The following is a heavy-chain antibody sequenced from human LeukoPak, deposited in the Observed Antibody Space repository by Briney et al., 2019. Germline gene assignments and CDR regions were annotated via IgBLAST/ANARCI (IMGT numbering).Heavy chain of an antibody. D-gene: IGHD6-19*01. CDR1: GYSFTSYW. V-gene: IGHV5-51*01. Sequence: GESLKISCKGSGYSFTSYWIGWVRQMPGKGLEWMGIIYPGDSDTRYSPSFQGQVTISADKSISTAYLQWSSLKASDTAMYYCARISSSGWYAGGFDYWGQGTLVTVSS. J-gene: IGHJ4*02. CDR3: ARISSSGWYAGGFDY. CDR2: IYPGDSDT.